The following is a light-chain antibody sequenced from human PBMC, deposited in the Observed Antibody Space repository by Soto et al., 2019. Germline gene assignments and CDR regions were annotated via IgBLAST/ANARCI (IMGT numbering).Light chain of an antibody. Sequence: IGMTQSPATLYVSPGERATLSCMASQSVSSNLAWYQQQPGHAPRLLIFGASIRATGVPARFSAGGSGTEFTLTICSLQSEDFAIYDCHQYNDWPTYPFGQGTNLEIK. CDR3: HQYNDWPTYP. J-gene: IGKJ2*01. CDR1: QSVSSN. V-gene: IGKV3-15*01. CDR2: GAS.